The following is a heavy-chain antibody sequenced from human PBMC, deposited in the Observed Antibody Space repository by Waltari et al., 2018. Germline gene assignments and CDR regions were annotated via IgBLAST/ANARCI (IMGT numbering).Heavy chain of an antibody. V-gene: IGHV1-3*01. J-gene: IGHJ5*02. Sequence: QVQLVQSGAEVKKPGASVKVSCKAAGYTFPSLAMHWVPQAPGQRLEWMGWSTAGNGNTKYSQKFQGRVTITRDTSASTAYMELSSLRSEDTAVYYCARGKMVRGVITSWFDPWGQGTLVTVSS. D-gene: IGHD3-10*01. CDR2: STAGNGNT. CDR3: ARGKMVRGVITSWFDP. CDR1: GYTFPSLA.